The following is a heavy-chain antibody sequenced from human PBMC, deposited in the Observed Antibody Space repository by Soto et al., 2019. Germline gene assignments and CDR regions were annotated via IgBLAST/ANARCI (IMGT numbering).Heavy chain of an antibody. D-gene: IGHD6-13*01. CDR1: GDSVSSNSAA. CDR3: ARVLGAGTWIVYYYGMDV. Sequence: SQTLSLTCAISGDSVSSNSAAWNWIRQSPSRGLEWLGRTYYRSKWYNDYAVSVKSRITINPDTSKNQFSLQLNSVTPEDTAVYYFARVLGAGTWIVYYYGMDVWGQGTTVTVSS. J-gene: IGHJ6*02. V-gene: IGHV6-1*01. CDR2: TYYRSKWYN.